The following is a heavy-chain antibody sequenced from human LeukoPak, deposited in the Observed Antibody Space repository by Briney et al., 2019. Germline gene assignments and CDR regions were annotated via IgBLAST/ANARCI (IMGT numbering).Heavy chain of an antibody. CDR1: GFTFSGSA. CDR2: IRSKANNYAT. D-gene: IGHD3-10*01. CDR3: TFGSGSSH. V-gene: IGHV3-73*01. J-gene: IGHJ1*01. Sequence: GGSLRLSCAASGFTFSGSAMHWVRQASGKGLEWVGRIRSKANNYATAYAASVTGRFTISRDDSKNTAYLQMNSLKTEDTAVCYCTFGSGSSHWGQGTLVTVSS.